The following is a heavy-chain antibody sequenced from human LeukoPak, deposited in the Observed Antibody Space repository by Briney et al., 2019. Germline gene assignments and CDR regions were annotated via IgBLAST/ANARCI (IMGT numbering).Heavy chain of an antibody. CDR3: ARAEYFDFFDY. V-gene: IGHV4-34*01. Sequence: SETLSLTCAVSGVSLSGYYWGWIRQTPGKGLEWIGEINHSGSTNYNPSLKSRVTISVDTSENQFPLKLSSVTAADTAVYYCARAEYFDFFDYWGQGTLVTVSS. CDR2: INHSGST. CDR1: GVSLSGYY. J-gene: IGHJ4*02. D-gene: IGHD3-9*01.